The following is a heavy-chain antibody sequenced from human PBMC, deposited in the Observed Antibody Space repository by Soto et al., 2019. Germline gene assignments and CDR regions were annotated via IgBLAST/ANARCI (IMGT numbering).Heavy chain of an antibody. J-gene: IGHJ6*02. Sequence: ASVKVSCKVSGYTLTELSMHWVRQAPGKGLEWMGGFDPEDGETIYAQKFQGRVTMTEDTSTDTAYMELSSLRSEDTAVYYCATAAGIAVAGPDYYYYGMDVWGQGNTVTVSS. D-gene: IGHD6-19*01. CDR3: ATAAGIAVAGPDYYYYGMDV. V-gene: IGHV1-24*01. CDR1: GYTLTELS. CDR2: FDPEDGET.